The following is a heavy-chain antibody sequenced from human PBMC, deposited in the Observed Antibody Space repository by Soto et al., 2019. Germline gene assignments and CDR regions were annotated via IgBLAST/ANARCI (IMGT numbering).Heavy chain of an antibody. CDR3: ARAYSGRLPRRADYYFAMDV. V-gene: IGHV3-13*05. CDR1: GFTFSAYD. Sequence: GGSLRLSCAASGFTFSAYDMHWVRQATGKGLEWVSAIGAADDPYYLGSVKGRFTISRENAKNSLYLQMNSLRAEDTAVYYCARAYSGRLPRRADYYFAMDVWGQGTTVTVSS. J-gene: IGHJ6*02. CDR2: IGAADDP. D-gene: IGHD2-15*01.